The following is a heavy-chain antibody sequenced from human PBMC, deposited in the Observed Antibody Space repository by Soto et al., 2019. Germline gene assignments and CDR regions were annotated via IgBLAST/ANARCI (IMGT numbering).Heavy chain of an antibody. D-gene: IGHD1-1*01. Sequence: QLQLQESGPGLVKPSETLSLTCSVSGGSITTSSYNWDWIRQPPGKGLEWVGTTYYDGSTSYNPSLRSPVTISGDTSKNHFPPKVNPVTAGDTAVYFWARFYGNAFDVWGRGTVVTVSS. J-gene: IGHJ3*01. CDR1: GGSITTSSYN. CDR3: ARFYGNAFDV. V-gene: IGHV4-39*02. CDR2: TYYDGST.